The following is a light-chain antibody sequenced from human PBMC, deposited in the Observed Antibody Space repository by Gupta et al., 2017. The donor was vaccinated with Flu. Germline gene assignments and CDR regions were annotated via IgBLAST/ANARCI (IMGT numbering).Light chain of an antibody. Sequence: NCKSSQSVLYSPTNRNYLAWYQQKPGQPPKLLIYWASSRESGVPDRFSGSGSGTDFTLTISSLQAEDVAVYYCQHYYSRPRTFGQGTRVEIK. J-gene: IGKJ1*01. CDR3: QHYYSRPRT. CDR1: QSVLYSPTNRNY. V-gene: IGKV4-1*01. CDR2: WAS.